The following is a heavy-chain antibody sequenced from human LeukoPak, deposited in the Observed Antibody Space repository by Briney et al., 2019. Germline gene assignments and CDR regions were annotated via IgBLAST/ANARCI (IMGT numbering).Heavy chain of an antibody. CDR1: GGSISSSSYY. D-gene: IGHD1-26*01. V-gene: IGHV4-39*02. CDR2: IYYSGST. CDR3: ARDVGLSRAWRGSYDY. Sequence: SETLSLTCTVSGGSISSSSYYWGWIRQPPGKGLEWIGSIYYSGSTYYNPSLKSRVTISVDTSKNQFSLKLSSVTAADTAVYYCARDVGLSRAWRGSYDYWGQGTLVTVSS. J-gene: IGHJ4*02.